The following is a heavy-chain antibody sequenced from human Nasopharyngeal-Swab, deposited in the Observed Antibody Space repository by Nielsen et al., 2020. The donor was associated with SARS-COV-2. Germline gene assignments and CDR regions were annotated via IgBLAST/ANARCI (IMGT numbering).Heavy chain of an antibody. J-gene: IGHJ6*02. V-gene: IGHV5-51*01. D-gene: IGHD1-26*01. CDR1: GSSFTSYW. CDR2: IYPGDSDT. CDR3: ARPSGGELHYGMDV. Sequence: GGSLRLSCQGSGSSFTSYWIGWVRQLPGKGLEWMGIIYPGDSDTRYSPSFQGQVTISADKSISTAYLQWSSLKASDTAMYYCARPSGGELHYGMDVWGQGTTVTVSS.